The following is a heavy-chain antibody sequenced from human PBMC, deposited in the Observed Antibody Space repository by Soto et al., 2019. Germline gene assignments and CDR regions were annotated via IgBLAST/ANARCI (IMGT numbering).Heavy chain of an antibody. Sequence: GASVKVSCKASGYTFTSYAMPWVRRAPGQRLEWMGWINAGNGNTKYSQEFQGRVTITRDTSARIAYMELSSLRSEDTAVYYCARDHGDYDYFDYWGQGTLVTVSS. V-gene: IGHV1-3*01. CDR1: GYTFTSYA. CDR2: INAGNGNT. D-gene: IGHD4-17*01. J-gene: IGHJ4*02. CDR3: ARDHGDYDYFDY.